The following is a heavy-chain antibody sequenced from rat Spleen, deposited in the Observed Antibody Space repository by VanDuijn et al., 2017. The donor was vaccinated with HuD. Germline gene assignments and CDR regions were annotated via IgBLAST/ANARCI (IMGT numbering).Heavy chain of an antibody. CDR1: GFTFRNYD. CDR2: ISPSGGST. D-gene: IGHD1-2*01. V-gene: IGHV5-27*01. J-gene: IGHJ2*01. CDR3: TTSIAATTY. Sequence: EVQLVESGGGLVQPGRSLKLSCAASGFTFRNYDMAWVRQAPTKGLEWVASISPSGGSTYYRVSVKGRFTASRDNTKSTLYLQMNSLRSEDTATYYCTTSIAATTYWGQGVMVTVSS.